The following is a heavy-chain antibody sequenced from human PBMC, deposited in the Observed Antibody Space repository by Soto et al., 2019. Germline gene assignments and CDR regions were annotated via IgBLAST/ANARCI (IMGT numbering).Heavy chain of an antibody. CDR2: MYHSGNT. CDR1: GGSITSGGYS. V-gene: IGHV4-30-2*01. CDR3: ASSKYDVVAGADWFDP. D-gene: IGHD2-21*01. J-gene: IGHJ5*02. Sequence: TLSLTCAVSGGSITSGGYSWGWIRQPPGQGLEWIGYMYHSGNTYYNPSLKGRVTLSLDHSRNQFSRRLNSVTAADTAGDFCASSKYDVVAGADWFDPWGQGTLVTVSS.